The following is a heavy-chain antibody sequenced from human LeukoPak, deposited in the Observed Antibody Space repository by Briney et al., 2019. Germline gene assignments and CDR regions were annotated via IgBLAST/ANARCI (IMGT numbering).Heavy chain of an antibody. V-gene: IGHV1-18*04. D-gene: IGHD4-23*01. CDR2: ISAYNGNT. J-gene: IGHJ4*02. CDR1: GYTFTSYY. CDR3: ARSWGHVYGGNLDY. Sequence: ASVKVSCKASGYTFTSYYMHWVRQAPGQGLEWMGWISAYNGNTNYAQKLQGRVTMATDTSTSTAYMELRSLRSDDTAVYYCARSWGHVYGGNLDYWGQGTLVTVSS.